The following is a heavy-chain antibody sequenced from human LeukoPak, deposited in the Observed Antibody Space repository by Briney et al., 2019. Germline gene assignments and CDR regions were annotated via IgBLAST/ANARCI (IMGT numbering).Heavy chain of an antibody. CDR1: GFTFRTYA. Sequence: PGESLRLSCAASGFTFRTYAMSWVRQAPGKELEWVSALSGTGDITYYADSVKGRFTISRDNAKNSLYLQMNSLRAEDTAVYYCARVSRYQLLSENDYWGQGTLVTVSS. CDR3: ARVSRYQLLSENDY. V-gene: IGHV3-23*01. CDR2: LSGTGDIT. J-gene: IGHJ4*02. D-gene: IGHD2-2*01.